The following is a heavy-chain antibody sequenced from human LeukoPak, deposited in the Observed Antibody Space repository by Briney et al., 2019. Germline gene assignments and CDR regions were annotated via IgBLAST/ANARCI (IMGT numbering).Heavy chain of an antibody. CDR2: IYYSGIT. CDR3: ARGRYGSGSYLGYYGMDV. D-gene: IGHD3-10*01. J-gene: IGHJ6*02. V-gene: IGHV4-59*01. CDR1: GGSISSYY. Sequence: PSETLSLTCTVSGGSISSYYWSWIRQPPGKGLEWIGYIYYSGITNYNPSLKSRVTISVDTSKNQFSLKLSSVTAADTAVYYCARGRYGSGSYLGYYGMDVWGQGTTVTVSS.